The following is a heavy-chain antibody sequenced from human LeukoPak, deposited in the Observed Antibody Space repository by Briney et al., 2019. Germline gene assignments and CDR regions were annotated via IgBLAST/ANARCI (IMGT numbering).Heavy chain of an antibody. CDR3: AKDLASGDPLDY. D-gene: IGHD4-17*01. J-gene: IGHJ4*02. V-gene: IGHV3-23*01. CDR1: GFTFSSYA. Sequence: GGSLRLSCAAYGFTFSSYAMTWVRQAPGKGLEWVSVISGSDGSTYYADSVKGRFTISRDNSKNTLYLQMNSLRAEDTAVYYCAKDLASGDPLDYWGQGTLVTVSS. CDR2: ISGSDGST.